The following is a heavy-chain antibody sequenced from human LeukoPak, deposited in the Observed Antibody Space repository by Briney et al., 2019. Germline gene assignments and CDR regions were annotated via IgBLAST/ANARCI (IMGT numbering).Heavy chain of an antibody. V-gene: IGHV3-23*01. CDR1: GFTVSSNY. CDR2: ISGNGGST. J-gene: IGHJ4*02. D-gene: IGHD2-2*01. CDR3: AKDWYQLFYFDY. Sequence: GGSLRLSCAASGFTVSSNYMSWVRQAPGKGLEWVSAISGNGGSTYYADSVKGRFTISRDNSKNTLYLQMNSLRAEDTAVYYCAKDWYQLFYFDYWGQGTLVTVPS.